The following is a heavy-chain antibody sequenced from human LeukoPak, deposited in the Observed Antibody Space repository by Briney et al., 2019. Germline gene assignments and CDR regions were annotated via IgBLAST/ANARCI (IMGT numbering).Heavy chain of an antibody. D-gene: IGHD3-10*01. CDR3: ARVGYYSSGPFSYFDY. V-gene: IGHV3-30-3*01. J-gene: IGHJ4*02. CDR2: LSYDGSNK. CDR1: GFTFSSYA. Sequence: PGGALRLSCAPCGFTFSSYAVHWARQAPGKGLWWGAVLSYDGSNKYYADSVKGRFTISRDNSKNTLYLQMNSLRAEDTAVYYCARVGYYSSGPFSYFDYWGQGTLVTVSS.